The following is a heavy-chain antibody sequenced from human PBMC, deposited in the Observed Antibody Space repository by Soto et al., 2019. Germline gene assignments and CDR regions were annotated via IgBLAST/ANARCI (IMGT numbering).Heavy chain of an antibody. Sequence: GASVKVSCKASGFTFSTSAVQWVRQARGQRLEWIGWIVIGSGSTNYAQKIQERVTITRDMSTSTAYMELSSLRSEDTATYYCAANKNYWNYESYYRGLGTPATVS. CDR1: GFTFSTSA. CDR2: IVIGSGST. D-gene: IGHD1-7*01. V-gene: IGHV1-58*01. J-gene: IGHJ4*01. CDR3: AANKNYWNYESYY.